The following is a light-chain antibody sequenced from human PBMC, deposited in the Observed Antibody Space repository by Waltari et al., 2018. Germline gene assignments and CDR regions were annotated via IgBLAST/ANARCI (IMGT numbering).Light chain of an antibody. CDR2: DVR. CDR3: SSYTSSSNTWV. J-gene: IGLJ3*02. CDR1: SSDVGGYNY. Sequence: QSALTQPASVSGSPGQSLTISCTGTSSDVGGYNYVSWYQQHPGKAPKPMISDVRKRPSGFSNLFSGSKSGNSASLTISGLQADDEADYYCSSYTSSSNTWVFGGGTKLTVL. V-gene: IGLV2-14*01.